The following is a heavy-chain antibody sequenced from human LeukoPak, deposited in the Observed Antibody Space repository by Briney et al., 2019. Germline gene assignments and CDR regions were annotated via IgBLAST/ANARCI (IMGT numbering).Heavy chain of an antibody. J-gene: IGHJ4*02. CDR2: MNPNSGNT. CDR1: GYTFTGYY. Sequence: ASVKVSCKASGYTFTGYYMHWVRQATGQGLEWMGWMNPNSGNTGYAQKFQGRVTMTRNTSISTAYMELSSLRSEDTAVYYCARATTVTTRVYGYWGQGTLVTVSS. D-gene: IGHD4-17*01. V-gene: IGHV1-8*02. CDR3: ARATTVTTRVYGY.